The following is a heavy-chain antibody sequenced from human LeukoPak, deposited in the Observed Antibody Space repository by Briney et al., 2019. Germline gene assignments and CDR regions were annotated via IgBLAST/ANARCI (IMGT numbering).Heavy chain of an antibody. D-gene: IGHD3-16*01. Sequence: ASVKVSCKASGGTFSSYAISWVRQAPGQGLEWMGGIIPIFGTANYAQKFQGRVTITADESTSTAYMELSSLRSEDTAVYYCARSQGDFGSYYYYYYMDVWGKGTTVTVSS. CDR1: GGTFSSYA. J-gene: IGHJ6*03. CDR2: IIPIFGTA. CDR3: ARSQGDFGSYYYYYYMDV. V-gene: IGHV1-69*13.